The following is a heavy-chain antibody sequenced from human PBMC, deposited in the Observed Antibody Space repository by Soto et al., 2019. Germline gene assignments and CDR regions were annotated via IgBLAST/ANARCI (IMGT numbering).Heavy chain of an antibody. Sequence: EVELLESGGGLVQPEGSLRLSCAASGFTFSTYAMGWVRQAPGKGLEWVSVVSSGGGTHYADSAKGRFTVSRDNSKNTLSLQMNSLRAEDTAVYYCAQRRGAGGHFDYWGQGALVTVSS. D-gene: IGHD2-15*01. CDR3: AQRRGAGGHFDY. CDR1: GFTFSTYA. J-gene: IGHJ4*02. V-gene: IGHV3-23*01. CDR2: VSSGGGT.